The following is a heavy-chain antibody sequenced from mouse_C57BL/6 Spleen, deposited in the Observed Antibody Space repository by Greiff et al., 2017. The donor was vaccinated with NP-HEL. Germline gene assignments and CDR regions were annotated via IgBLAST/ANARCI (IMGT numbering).Heavy chain of an antibody. V-gene: IGHV1-80*01. CDR1: GYAFSSYW. CDR2: IYPGDGDT. Sequence: VQLQQSGAELVKPGASVKISCKASGYAFSSYWMNWVKQRPGKGLEWIGQIYPGDGDTNYNGKFKGKATLTADKSSSTAYMQLSSLTSEDSAVYFCARRGVITTVVGDYWGQGTTLTVSS. D-gene: IGHD1-1*01. CDR3: ARRGVITTVVGDY. J-gene: IGHJ2*01.